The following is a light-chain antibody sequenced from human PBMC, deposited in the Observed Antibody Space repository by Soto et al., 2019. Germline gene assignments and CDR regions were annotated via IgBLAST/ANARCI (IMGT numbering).Light chain of an antibody. CDR2: GAS. CDR3: QQYNNWPRS. V-gene: IGKV3-15*01. J-gene: IGKJ1*01. Sequence: EIVMTQSPATLSVSPGERATLSCRASQSVTSNLAWFQQKPGQAPRLLIYGASTRATGIPARFSGSGSGTEFTLTDSSLQSEDCAVYYCQQYNNWPRSFGQGTKVEIK. CDR1: QSVTSN.